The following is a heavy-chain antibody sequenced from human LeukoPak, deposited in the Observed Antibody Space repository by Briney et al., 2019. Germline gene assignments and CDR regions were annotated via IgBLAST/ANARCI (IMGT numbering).Heavy chain of an antibody. CDR3: ARHAYRWLSDY. J-gene: IGHJ4*02. CDR2: IYYSGST. CDR1: GGPISSSSYY. D-gene: IGHD5-24*01. V-gene: IGHV4-39*01. Sequence: SSETLSLTCTVSGGPISSSSYYWGWIRQPPGKGLEWIGSIYYSGSTYYNPSLKSRVTISVDTSKNQFSLKLSSVTAADTAVYYCARHAYRWLSDYWGQGTLVTVSS.